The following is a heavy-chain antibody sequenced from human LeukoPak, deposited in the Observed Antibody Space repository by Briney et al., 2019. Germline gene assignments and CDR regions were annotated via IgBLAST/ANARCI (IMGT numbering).Heavy chain of an antibody. Sequence: GESLKISCKGSGYSFTSYWIGWVRQMPGKGLEWMGIIYPGDSDTRYSPSFQGQVIISADKSISTAYLQWSSLKASDTAMYYCARRVVDDYGLHYFDYWGQGTLVTVSS. D-gene: IGHD4-17*01. CDR2: IYPGDSDT. J-gene: IGHJ4*02. CDR3: ARRVVDDYGLHYFDY. V-gene: IGHV5-51*01. CDR1: GYSFTSYW.